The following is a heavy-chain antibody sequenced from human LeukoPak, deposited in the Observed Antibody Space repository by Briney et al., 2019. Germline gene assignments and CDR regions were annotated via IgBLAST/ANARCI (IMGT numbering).Heavy chain of an antibody. CDR2: ISSSSSYI. J-gene: IGHJ4*02. CDR3: ARDRGSTEFDY. D-gene: IGHD1-26*01. V-gene: IGHV3-21*01. CDR1: GFTLSSYS. Sequence: GGSLRLSCAASGFTLSSYSMNWVRQAPGKGLEWVSSISSSSSYIYYADSVKGRFTISRDNAKNTLFLQMNSLRAEDTAVYYCARDRGSTEFDYWGQGTLVTVSS.